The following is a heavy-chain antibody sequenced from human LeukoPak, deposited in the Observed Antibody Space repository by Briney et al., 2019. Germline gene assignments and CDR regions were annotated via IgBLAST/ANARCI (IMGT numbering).Heavy chain of an antibody. CDR3: ARGPVRTAWTPFDY. V-gene: IGHV1-8*03. CDR2: MNPNSGNT. CDR1: GYTFTGYY. D-gene: IGHD1-14*01. Sequence: ASVKVSCKASGYTFTGYYMHWVRQAPGQGLEWMGWMNPNSGNTGYAQKFQGRVTITRNTSISTAYMELSSLRSEDTAVYYCARGPVRTAWTPFDYWGQGTLVTVSS. J-gene: IGHJ4*02.